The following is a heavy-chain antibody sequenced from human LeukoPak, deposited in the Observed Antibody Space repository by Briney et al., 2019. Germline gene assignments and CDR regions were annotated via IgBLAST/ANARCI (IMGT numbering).Heavy chain of an antibody. CDR3: ARGLGGWLRLFDY. CDR1: VGSFSDYS. D-gene: IGHD6-19*01. CDR2: INHGGNT. V-gene: IGHV4-34*01. Sequence: PSETLSLTCAVCVGSFSDYSWNWFRQPPGRGLEGIGEINHGGNTNYNPSLKSRVTISVDTSKSQFSLKLSSVTAADTAVYYCARGLGGWLRLFDYWGQGTLVTVSS. J-gene: IGHJ4*02.